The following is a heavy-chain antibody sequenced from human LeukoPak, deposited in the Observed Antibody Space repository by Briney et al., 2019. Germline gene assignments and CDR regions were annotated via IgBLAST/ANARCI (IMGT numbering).Heavy chain of an antibody. CDR2: ISYDGSNK. V-gene: IGHV3-30*03. CDR1: GFSFSSYG. CDR3: ARRRYCSGGSCYSVAVDY. Sequence: GGSLRLSCAASGFSFSSYGMHWVRQAPGKGLEWVAVISYDGSNKYYADSVKGRFTISRDNSKNTLYLQMNSLRAEDTAVYYCARRRYCSGGSCYSVAVDYWGQGTLVTVSS. J-gene: IGHJ4*02. D-gene: IGHD2-15*01.